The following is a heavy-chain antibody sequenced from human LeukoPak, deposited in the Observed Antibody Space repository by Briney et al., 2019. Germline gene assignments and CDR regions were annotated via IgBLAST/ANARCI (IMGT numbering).Heavy chain of an antibody. CDR1: GFTFSSYW. Sequence: GGSLRLSCAASGFTFSSYWMSWVRQAPGKGLEWVANIKQDGSEKYYVDSVKGRFTISRDNAKNSLYLQMSSLRDEDTAVYFCASGEMASLDYWGQGTLVTVSS. J-gene: IGHJ4*02. D-gene: IGHD5-24*01. CDR3: ASGEMASLDY. CDR2: IKQDGSEK. V-gene: IGHV3-7*01.